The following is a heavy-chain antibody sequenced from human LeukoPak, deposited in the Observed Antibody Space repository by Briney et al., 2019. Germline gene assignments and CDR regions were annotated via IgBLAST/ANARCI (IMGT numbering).Heavy chain of an antibody. J-gene: IGHJ6*02. Sequence: PSETLSLTCTVSGGSISSYYWSWIRQPAGKGLEWIGRIYTSGSTNYNPSLKSRVTVSVDTSKNQFSLKLSSVTAADTAVYYCARHFPRYSSSWYNYYYGMDVWGQGTTVTVSS. CDR3: ARHFPRYSSSWYNYYYGMDV. CDR1: GGSISSYY. V-gene: IGHV4-4*07. CDR2: IYTSGST. D-gene: IGHD6-13*01.